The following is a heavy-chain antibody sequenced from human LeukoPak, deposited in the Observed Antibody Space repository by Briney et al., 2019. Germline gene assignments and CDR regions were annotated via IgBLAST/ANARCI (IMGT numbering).Heavy chain of an antibody. CDR2: FYYSGNT. V-gene: IGHV4-59*01. CDR3: ARECFLENPVAYYYYGRDV. Sequence: PSETLSLTCTVSGRSISSYYWSWIRQPPGKGLEWIGSFYYSGNTNYNPSLKSRVTISVDTAKNQFSLKLSSLTAADTAVYYCARECFLENPVAYYYYGRDVGAQGTRVSVS. D-gene: IGHD3-3*01. CDR1: GRSISSYY. J-gene: IGHJ6*01.